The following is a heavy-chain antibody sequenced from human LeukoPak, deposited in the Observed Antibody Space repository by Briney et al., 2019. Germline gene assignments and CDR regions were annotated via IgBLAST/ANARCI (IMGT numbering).Heavy chain of an antibody. V-gene: IGHV4-34*01. CDR2: INHSGST. J-gene: IGHJ4*02. Sequence: SETLSLTCAVYGGSFSGYYWSWIRQPPGKGLEWIGEINHSGSTNYNPSLKSRVTISVDTSKNQFSLKLSSVTAADTAVFYCARFYYDSSGYYYVAYWGQGTLVTVSS. CDR3: ARFYYDSSGYYYVAY. D-gene: IGHD3-22*01. CDR1: GGSFSGYY.